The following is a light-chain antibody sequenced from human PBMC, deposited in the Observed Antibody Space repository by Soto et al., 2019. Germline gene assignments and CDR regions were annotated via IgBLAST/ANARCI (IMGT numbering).Light chain of an antibody. V-gene: IGLV1-51*01. CDR3: GTWDSSLSVVV. Sequence: QSVLTQPPSVSAAPGQKVTISCSGSSSNIGNNDVSWYQHLPGTAPKLLIYDNNKRPSGIPARFSGSKSGTSATLGITGLQTGDEADYYCGTWDSSLSVVVFGGGTKLTVL. CDR2: DNN. J-gene: IGLJ2*01. CDR1: SSNIGNND.